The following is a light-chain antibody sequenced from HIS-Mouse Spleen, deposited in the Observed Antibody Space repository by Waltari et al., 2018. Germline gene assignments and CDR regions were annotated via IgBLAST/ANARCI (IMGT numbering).Light chain of an antibody. CDR3: QQYNSYSLT. J-gene: IGKJ4*01. CDR1: QSISSW. CDR2: KAS. Sequence: DIQMTQSPSTLSASVGDRVTITCRASQSISSWLAWYQQKPGKATKLLSYKASSLESGVPSRFSGSGSGTEFTLTISSLQPDDFATYYCQQYNSYSLTFGGGTKVEIK. V-gene: IGKV1-5*03.